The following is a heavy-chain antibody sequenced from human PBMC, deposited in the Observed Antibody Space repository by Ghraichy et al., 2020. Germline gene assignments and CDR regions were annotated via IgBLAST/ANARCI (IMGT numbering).Heavy chain of an antibody. Sequence: SETLSLTCTVSGGSISSYYWSWIRQPPGKGLEWIGYIYYSGSTNYNPSLKSRVTISVDTSKNQFSLKLSSVTAADPAVYYCARGGSSRRNGMDVWGQGTTVTVSS. CDR2: IYYSGST. D-gene: IGHD6-13*01. J-gene: IGHJ6*02. V-gene: IGHV4-59*01. CDR1: GGSISSYY. CDR3: ARGGSSRRNGMDV.